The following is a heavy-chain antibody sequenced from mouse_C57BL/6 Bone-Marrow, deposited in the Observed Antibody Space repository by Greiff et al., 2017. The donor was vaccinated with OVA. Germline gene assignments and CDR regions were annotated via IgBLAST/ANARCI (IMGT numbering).Heavy chain of an antibody. Sequence: QVQLQQSGAELVRPGASVKLSCKASGYTFTDYYINWVKQRPGQGLEWIARIYPGSGNTYYNEKFKGKATLTADKSSSTAYMQLSSLTSEDSAVYFCAKPPYYGNYVGYFDVWGTGTTVTVSS. J-gene: IGHJ1*03. CDR3: AKPPYYGNYVGYFDV. V-gene: IGHV1-76*01. CDR1: GYTFTDYY. D-gene: IGHD2-1*01. CDR2: IYPGSGNT.